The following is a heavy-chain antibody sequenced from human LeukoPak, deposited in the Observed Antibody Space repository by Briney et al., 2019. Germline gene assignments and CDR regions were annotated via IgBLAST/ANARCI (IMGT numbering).Heavy chain of an antibody. CDR3: ARVRDTALVDS. Sequence: GGSLRLSCAASGFTFSSYGMHWVRQAPGKGLEWVAVISYDGSNKYYADSVKGRLTISRDNSKNTLYLQLNSLRLEDTAVFYCARVRDTALVDSWGQGTLVTVSS. CDR2: ISYDGSNK. D-gene: IGHD5-18*01. CDR1: GFTFSSYG. V-gene: IGHV3-30*03. J-gene: IGHJ5*01.